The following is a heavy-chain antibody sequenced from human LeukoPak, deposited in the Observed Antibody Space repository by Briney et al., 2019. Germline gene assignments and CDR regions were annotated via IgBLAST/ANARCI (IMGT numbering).Heavy chain of an antibody. CDR1: GGSISSGSYY. CDR2: IYTSGST. V-gene: IGHV4-61*02. J-gene: IGHJ6*03. Sequence: SETLSLTCTVSGGSISSGSYYWSWIRQPAGKGLEWIGRIYTSGSTNYNPSLKSRVTISVDTSKNQFSLKLSSVTAADTAVYYCARVAAAESSGAYYYYMDVWGKGTTVTVSS. D-gene: IGHD6-13*01. CDR3: ARVAAAESSGAYYYYMDV.